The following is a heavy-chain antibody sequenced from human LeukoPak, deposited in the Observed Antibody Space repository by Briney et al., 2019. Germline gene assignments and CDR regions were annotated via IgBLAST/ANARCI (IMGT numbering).Heavy chain of an antibody. Sequence: SETLSLTCTVSGGSIKSSNYCWGWLRQFPGEGLEWIVSFFYSGSTYYNPSLKSRVTISVDTSKNQFSLNLSSVTAADTGVYYCARQPHDFSTDDLDYWGQGTLVTVSS. CDR1: GGSIKSSNYC. V-gene: IGHV4-39*01. J-gene: IGHJ4*02. CDR3: ARQPHDFSTDDLDY. CDR2: FFYSGST. D-gene: IGHD3/OR15-3a*01.